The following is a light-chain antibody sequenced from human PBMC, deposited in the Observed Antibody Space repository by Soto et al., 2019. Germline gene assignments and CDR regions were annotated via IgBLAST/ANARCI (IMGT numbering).Light chain of an antibody. V-gene: IGLV2-8*01. J-gene: IGLJ1*01. CDR1: TRDVGGYNY. CDR3: NSYGGSDNYV. Sequence: GLAHPRSAPGSPCQSVTISCTGTTRDVGGYNYVSWYQQYPGKAPKLIMYDVSKRPSGVPDRFTGSKYGNTASLTVSGLQAEDEADYYCNSYGGSDNYVFGTGTTVTVL. CDR2: DVS.